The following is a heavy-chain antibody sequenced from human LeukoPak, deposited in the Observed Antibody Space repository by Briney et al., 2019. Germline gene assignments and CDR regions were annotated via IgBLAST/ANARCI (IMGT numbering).Heavy chain of an antibody. CDR1: GGSISSYY. V-gene: IGHV4-59*08. CDR3: ANYDGAPRS. D-gene: IGHD3-16*01. Sequence: SETLSLTCTVSGGSISSYYWSWIRQPPGKGLEWIGYIYCSGSTNYNPSLKSRVTISVDTSKNQFSLKLSSVTAADTAVYYCANYDGAPRSWGQGTLVTVSS. J-gene: IGHJ5*02. CDR2: IYCSGST.